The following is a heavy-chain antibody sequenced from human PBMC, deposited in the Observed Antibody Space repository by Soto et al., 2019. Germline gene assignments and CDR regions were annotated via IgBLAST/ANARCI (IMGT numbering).Heavy chain of an antibody. V-gene: IGHV3-23*01. CDR3: AKDWTTLIVEGGYFDY. J-gene: IGHJ4*02. Sequence: GSLRLSCAASGFTLSSYAVSWVRQAPGKGLEWVSSISGSAGSAYYVDPVKGRFTISRDNSKNTVYLQMNSLRAEDTAVYYCAKDWTTLIVEGGYFDYWGPGTLVTVSS. CDR2: ISGSAGSA. D-gene: IGHD3-22*01. CDR1: GFTLSSYA.